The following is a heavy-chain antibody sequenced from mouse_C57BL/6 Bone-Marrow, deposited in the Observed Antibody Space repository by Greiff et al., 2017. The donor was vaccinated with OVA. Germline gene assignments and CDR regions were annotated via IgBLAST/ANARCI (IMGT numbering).Heavy chain of an antibody. V-gene: IGHV1-82*01. CDR3: ARFRLFYYFDY. D-gene: IGHD1-3*01. J-gene: IGHJ2*01. Sequence: QVQLKESGPELVKPGASVKISCKASGYAFSSSWMNWVKQRPGKGLEWIGRIYPGDGDTNYNGKFKGKATLTADKSSSTAYMQLSSLTSDDSAVYFCARFRLFYYFDYWGQGTTLTVSS. CDR2: IYPGDGDT. CDR1: GYAFSSSW.